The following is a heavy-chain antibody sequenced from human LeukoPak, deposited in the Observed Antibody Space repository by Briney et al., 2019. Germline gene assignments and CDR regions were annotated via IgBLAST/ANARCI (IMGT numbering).Heavy chain of an antibody. CDR2: ISSTGRSI. CDR3: ATGEIRYGYWFDH. V-gene: IGHV3-11*01. D-gene: IGHD3-10*01. CDR1: GCWFSDDY. Sequence: WGALRLSCAATGCWFSDDYMRWIRQPPGKGLEGVAYISSTGRSIFYAYSVKVRFTISRDHAKNSLFLQLTNLRGDDTAVYYYATGEIRYGYWFDHWGQGPLVPLPS. J-gene: IGHJ5*02.